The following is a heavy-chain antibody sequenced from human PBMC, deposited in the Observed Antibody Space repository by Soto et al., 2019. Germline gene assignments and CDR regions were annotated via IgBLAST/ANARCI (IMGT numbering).Heavy chain of an antibody. D-gene: IGHD3-22*01. V-gene: IGHV1-18*04. J-gene: IGHJ4*02. CDR3: ARDRRGYYVRSGQDY. CDR1: GYTFISHA. Sequence: AASVKVSCKASGYTFISHAISWVRQAPGQGLEWMGWGNVYNGHTKYAQNLQVRVTMTIDTSTSTAYMELMSLRSDDTAVYYCARDRRGYYVRSGQDYWGQGTLVTVSS. CDR2: GNVYNGHT.